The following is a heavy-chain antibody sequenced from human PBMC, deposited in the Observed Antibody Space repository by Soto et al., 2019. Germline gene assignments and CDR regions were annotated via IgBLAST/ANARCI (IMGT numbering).Heavy chain of an antibody. V-gene: IGHV1-18*01. CDR3: VRDSSSWFYYYYGMDV. CDR2: INGYNDNT. D-gene: IGHD6-13*01. J-gene: IGHJ6*02. Sequence: GASVKVSCKASGYTFTSYAMHWVRQAPGQRLEWMGWINGYNDNTHYAQKLQGRVSMTTDTSTGTAYMDLRSLRSDDTAIYYCVRDSSSWFYYYYGMDVWGQGTAVTVSS. CDR1: GYTFTSYA.